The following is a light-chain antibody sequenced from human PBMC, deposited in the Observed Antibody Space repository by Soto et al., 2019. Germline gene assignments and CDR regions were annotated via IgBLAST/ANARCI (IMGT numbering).Light chain of an antibody. V-gene: IGKV1D-12*01. CDR3: QQSHSFPPT. CDR2: GAS. Sequence: DIQMTQSPSSVSASIGDRVTITCRASQNIRFWLAWYQQQPGKAPKALIRGASSLQPGVPSRFGGSGSGTDFTLTIISLQPEDFATYYCQQSHSFPPTFGGGTKVEI. CDR1: QNIRFW. J-gene: IGKJ4*01.